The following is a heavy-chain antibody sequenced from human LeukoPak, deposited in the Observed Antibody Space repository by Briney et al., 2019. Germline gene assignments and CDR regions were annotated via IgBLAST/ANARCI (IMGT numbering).Heavy chain of an antibody. CDR2: IRYDGNNK. J-gene: IGHJ3*02. CDR3: ARLSSGWVAFDI. D-gene: IGHD6-6*01. V-gene: IGHV3-30*02. CDR1: GFTFSSYG. Sequence: PGGSLRLSCAASGFTFSSYGMHWVRQAPGKGLEWVAFIRYDGNNKYYADSVKGRFTISRDNSKNTLYLQMNSLRSDDTAVYYCARLSSGWVAFDIWGQGTMVTVSS.